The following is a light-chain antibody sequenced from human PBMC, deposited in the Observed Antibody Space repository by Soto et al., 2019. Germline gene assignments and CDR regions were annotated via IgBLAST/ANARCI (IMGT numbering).Light chain of an antibody. CDR2: GAS. J-gene: IGKJ5*01. CDR1: QSVSSN. V-gene: IGKV3-15*01. CDR3: QQRYNWPLIT. Sequence: EIVMTQSPATLSVSPGERATLSCRASQSVSSNLAWYQQKPGQAPRLLIYGASTRATGIPARFSGSGSGTEFTLTISSLQSEDFAVYYCQQRYNWPLITFGQGTRLEIK.